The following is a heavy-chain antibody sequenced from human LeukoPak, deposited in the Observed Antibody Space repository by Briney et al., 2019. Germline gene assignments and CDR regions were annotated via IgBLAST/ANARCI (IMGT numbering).Heavy chain of an antibody. CDR2: TSYDGSNK. D-gene: IGHD6-13*01. CDR3: ARDPTGYSSSWLFDY. CDR1: GFTFSSYA. V-gene: IGHV3-30-3*01. Sequence: PGGSLRLSCAASGFTFSSYAMHWVRQAPGKGLEWVAVTSYDGSNKYYADSVKGRFTISRDNSKNTLYLQMNSLRAEDTAVYYCARDPTGYSSSWLFDYWGQGTLVTVSS. J-gene: IGHJ4*02.